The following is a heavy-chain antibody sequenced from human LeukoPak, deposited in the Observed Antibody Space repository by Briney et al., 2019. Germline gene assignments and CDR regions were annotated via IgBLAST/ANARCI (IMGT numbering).Heavy chain of an antibody. V-gene: IGHV3-30*03. Sequence: GRSLRLSCAASGFTFSSYGMHWVRQAPGKGLEWVAVISYDGSNKYYADSVKGRFTISRDNSKNTLYLQMNSLRAEDTAVYYCARGNGRSGYSYYYYMDVWGKGTTVTVSS. CDR1: GFTFSSYG. CDR2: ISYDGSNK. CDR3: ARGNGRSGYSYYYYMDV. J-gene: IGHJ6*03. D-gene: IGHD3-3*01.